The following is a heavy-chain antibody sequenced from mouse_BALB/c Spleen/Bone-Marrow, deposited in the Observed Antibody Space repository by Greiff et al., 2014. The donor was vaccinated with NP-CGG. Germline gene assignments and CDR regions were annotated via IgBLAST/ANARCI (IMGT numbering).Heavy chain of an antibody. CDR3: ARERDGCDGWYFDV. CDR1: GYTFTNYW. Sequence: DLVKPGASVKLSCKASGYTFTNYWINWIKQRPGQGLEWIGRIDPGSGSTYYNEMFKGKTTLTVDTSSSTAYIQRSSLSSEDSDGYFCARERDGCDGWYFDVWGAGTTVTVSS. D-gene: IGHD2-2*01. V-gene: IGHV1S41*01. J-gene: IGHJ1*01. CDR2: IDPGSGST.